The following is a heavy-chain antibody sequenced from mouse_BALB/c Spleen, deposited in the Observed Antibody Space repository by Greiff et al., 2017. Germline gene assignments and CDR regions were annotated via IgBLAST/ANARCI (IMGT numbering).Heavy chain of an antibody. Sequence: VQLQQPGAELVKPGASVKMSCKASGYTFTSYNMHWVKQTPGQGLEWIGAIYPGNGDTSYNQKFKGKATLTADKSSSTAYMQLSSLTSEDTAVYYCATYYRYGYAMDYWGQGTSVTVSS. CDR2: IYPGNGDT. D-gene: IGHD2-14*01. J-gene: IGHJ4*01. CDR1: GYTFTSYN. V-gene: IGHV1-12*01. CDR3: ATYYRYGYAMDY.